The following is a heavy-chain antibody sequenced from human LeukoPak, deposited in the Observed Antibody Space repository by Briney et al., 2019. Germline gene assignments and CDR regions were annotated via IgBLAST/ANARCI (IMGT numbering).Heavy chain of an antibody. CDR1: GYRFTSYW. CDR2: IYPGDSDT. V-gene: IGHV5-51*01. D-gene: IGHD3-22*01. Sequence: GESLKISCKGSGYRFTSYWIGWVRQMPGKGLEWMGIIYPGDSDTRYSPSFQGQVTISADKSISTAYLQWSSLKASDTAMYYCARRERYYDSSGYYYDWFDPWGQGTLVTVSS. CDR3: ARRERYYDSSGYYYDWFDP. J-gene: IGHJ5*02.